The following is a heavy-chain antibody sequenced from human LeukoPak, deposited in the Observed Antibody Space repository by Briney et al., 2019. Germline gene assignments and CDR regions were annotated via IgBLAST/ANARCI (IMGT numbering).Heavy chain of an antibody. CDR3: AKGKAYNNLDWFDP. Sequence: PGGSLRLSCAASGFTFSSYAMTWVRQAPGKGLEWVSSIIGGGGSTFYVDSVKGRFTISRDNSKDTLYLQMNSLRADDTAVYFCAKGKAYNNLDWFDPWGQGTLVTVSS. V-gene: IGHV3-23*01. CDR2: IIGGGGST. J-gene: IGHJ5*02. CDR1: GFTFSSYA. D-gene: IGHD4-11*01.